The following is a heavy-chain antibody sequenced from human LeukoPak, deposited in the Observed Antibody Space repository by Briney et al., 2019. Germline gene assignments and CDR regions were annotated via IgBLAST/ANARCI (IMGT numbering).Heavy chain of an antibody. J-gene: IGHJ4*02. CDR2: INPNSGGT. Sequence: ASVKVSCKASGYTFTGYYMHWVRQAPGQGLEWMGWINPNSGGTNYAQKFQGRVTMTRDTSISTAYMELSRLRSDDTAVYYCAYDSSGYDYYFDYWGQGTLVTVSS. CDR1: GYTFTGYY. CDR3: AYDSSGYDYYFDY. D-gene: IGHD3-22*01. V-gene: IGHV1-2*02.